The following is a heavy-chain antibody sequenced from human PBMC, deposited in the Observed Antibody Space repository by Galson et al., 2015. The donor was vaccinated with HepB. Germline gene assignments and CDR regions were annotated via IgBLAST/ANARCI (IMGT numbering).Heavy chain of an antibody. D-gene: IGHD6-19*01. J-gene: IGHJ6*03. Sequence: SLRLSCAASGFTFSGSAMHWVRQASGKGLEWVGRIRSKANSYATAYAASVKGRFTISRDDSKNTAYLQMNSLETEDTAVYYCTRQIAVAGSRDYYYYMDVWGKGTTVTVSS. CDR3: TRQIAVAGSRDYYYYMDV. CDR2: IRSKANSYAT. V-gene: IGHV3-73*01. CDR1: GFTFSGSA.